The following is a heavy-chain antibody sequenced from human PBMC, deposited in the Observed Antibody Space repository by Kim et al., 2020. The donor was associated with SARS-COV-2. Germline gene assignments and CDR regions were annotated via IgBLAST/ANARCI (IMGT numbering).Heavy chain of an antibody. J-gene: IGHJ6*03. CDR1: GGSISGYY. CDR2: VLYSGST. V-gene: IGHV4-59*01. CDR3: ARDLGVCRGGTCDGIHYDYFTDV. Sequence: SETLSLTCTVSGGSISGYYWSWIRQPPGKGLEWIGYVLYSGSTNYNPSLKSRATISVDTANNQFSLRLSSVTAADTAVYYCARDLGVCRGGTCDGIHYDYFTDVWSKGTTLTVSS. D-gene: IGHD2-15*01.